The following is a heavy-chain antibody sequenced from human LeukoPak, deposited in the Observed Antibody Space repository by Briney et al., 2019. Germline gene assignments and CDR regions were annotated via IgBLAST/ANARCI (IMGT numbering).Heavy chain of an antibody. CDR2: IYSRGST. V-gene: IGHV4-39*01. D-gene: IGHD3-9*01. CDR1: GGSITSSSYF. CDR3: PRTTGHPRVSSFDY. J-gene: IGHJ4*02. Sequence: PSETLSLTCTVSGGSITSSSYFWGWIRQPPGNGLEWIGSIYSRGSTYYRPSLKSRVTMSVHPSRHQLSLRLSSLTAADTPVYYCPRTTGHPRVSSFDYWGQGTLVTVSS.